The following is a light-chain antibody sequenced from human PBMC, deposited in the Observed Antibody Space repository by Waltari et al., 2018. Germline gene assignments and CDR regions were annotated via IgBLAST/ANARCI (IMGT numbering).Light chain of an antibody. CDR1: QSVSSNY. J-gene: IGKJ2*01. V-gene: IGKV3-20*01. CDR2: GSS. Sequence: EIVLTQSPGTLSLSPGERATLSCRASQSVSSNYLDWYQQRPGQAPRLLIHGSSSRATGIPDRFSGSGSGTDFTLTISRLEPEDLAVYYCQQYGRSWNTFGQGTKLEIK. CDR3: QQYGRSWNT.